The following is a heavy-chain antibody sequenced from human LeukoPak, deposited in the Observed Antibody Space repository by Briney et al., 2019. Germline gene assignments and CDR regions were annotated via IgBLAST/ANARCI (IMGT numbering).Heavy chain of an antibody. CDR3: ARDVFLSGSYYRPDAFDI. V-gene: IGHV4-59*12. CDR1: GGSISNYY. CDR2: IYYSGST. D-gene: IGHD1-26*01. Sequence: SETLSLTCTVSGGSISNYYRTWIRQPPGKGLEWIGYIYYSGSTKYNPSLKSRVTISVDTSKNQFSLRLSSLTAADTAVYYCARDVFLSGSYYRPDAFDIWGQGTMVTVSS. J-gene: IGHJ3*02.